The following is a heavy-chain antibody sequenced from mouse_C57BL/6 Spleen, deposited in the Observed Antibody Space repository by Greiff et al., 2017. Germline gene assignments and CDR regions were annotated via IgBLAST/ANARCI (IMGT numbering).Heavy chain of an antibody. CDR1: GFTFSSYA. CDR2: ISDGGSYT. V-gene: IGHV5-4*01. Sequence: VQLKESGGGLVKPGGSLKLSCAASGFTFSSYAMSWVRQTPEKRLEWVATISDGGSYTYYPDNVKGRFTISRDNAKNNLYLQMSHLKSEDTAMYYCARGTAGSWFAYWGQGTLVTVSA. J-gene: IGHJ3*01. D-gene: IGHD4-1*01. CDR3: ARGTAGSWFAY.